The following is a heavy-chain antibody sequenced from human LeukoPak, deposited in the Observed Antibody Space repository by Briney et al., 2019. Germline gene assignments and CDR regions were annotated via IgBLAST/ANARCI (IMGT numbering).Heavy chain of an antibody. V-gene: IGHV4-61*05. CDR2: IYYSGST. Sequence: SETLSLTCTVSGGSISSSSYYWGWIRQPPGKGLEWIGYIYYSGSTNYNPSLKSRVTISVDTSKNQFSLKLSSVTAADTAVYYCARAHSSSWYKDGMDVWGQGTTVTVSS. CDR1: GGSISSSSYY. D-gene: IGHD6-13*01. CDR3: ARAHSSSWYKDGMDV. J-gene: IGHJ6*02.